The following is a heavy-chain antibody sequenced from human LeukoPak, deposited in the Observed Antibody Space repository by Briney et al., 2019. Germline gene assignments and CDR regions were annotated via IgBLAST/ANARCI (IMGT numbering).Heavy chain of an antibody. CDR2: IKNKTDGGTT. Sequence: GGSLRLSCAASGFTFSSYWMNWVRQAPGKGLEWVGRIKNKTDGGTTDYAAPVKGRFTISRDDSKNTLYLQMNSLKTEDTAVYYCQSSPAIWFGESINFDYWGQGTLVTVSS. CDR3: QSSPAIWFGESINFDY. V-gene: IGHV3-15*01. D-gene: IGHD3-10*01. J-gene: IGHJ4*02. CDR1: GFTFSSYW.